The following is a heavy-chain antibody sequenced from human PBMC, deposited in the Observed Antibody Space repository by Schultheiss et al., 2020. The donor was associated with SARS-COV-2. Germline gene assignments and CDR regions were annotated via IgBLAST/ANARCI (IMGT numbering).Heavy chain of an antibody. CDR2: IIPIFGTA. V-gene: IGHV1-69*05. CDR1: GGTFSSYA. J-gene: IGHJ4*02. CDR3: ARVPTLAYCGGDCYFPFDY. D-gene: IGHD2-21*02. Sequence: SVKVSCKASGGTFSSYAISWVRQAPGQGLEWMGGIIPIFGTANYAQKFQGRVTMTTDTSTSTAYMELRSLRSDDTAVYYCARVPTLAYCGGDCYFPFDYWGQGTLVTVSS.